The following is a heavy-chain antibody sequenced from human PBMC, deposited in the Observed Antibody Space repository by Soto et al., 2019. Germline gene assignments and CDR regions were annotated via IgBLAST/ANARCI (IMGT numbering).Heavy chain of an antibody. CDR2: ISGAGGRI. CDR3: AKDPNGDYVGGFEF. CDR1: GFTFSNYG. J-gene: IGHJ3*01. D-gene: IGHD4-17*01. V-gene: IGHV3-23*01. Sequence: GGSLRLSCVVSGFTFSNYGMSWVRQAPGKGLEWVASISGAGGRIYNEDSVKGRFTISRDNSKNMLSLQMNSLRVEDTAVYFCAKDPNGDYVGGFEFGGQGTMVTVSS.